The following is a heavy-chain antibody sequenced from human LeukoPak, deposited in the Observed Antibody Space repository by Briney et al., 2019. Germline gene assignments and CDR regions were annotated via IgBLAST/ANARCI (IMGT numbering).Heavy chain of an antibody. D-gene: IGHD6-19*01. CDR2: ISGSGGST. V-gene: IGHV3-23*01. Sequence: PGGSLRLSCAASGFTFDDYTMHWVRQAPGKGLEWVSAISGSGGSTYYADSVKGRFTISRDNSKNTLYLQMNSLRAEDTAVYYCAKDVSVAGTHFDYWGQGTLVTVSS. CDR1: GFTFDDYT. CDR3: AKDVSVAGTHFDY. J-gene: IGHJ4*02.